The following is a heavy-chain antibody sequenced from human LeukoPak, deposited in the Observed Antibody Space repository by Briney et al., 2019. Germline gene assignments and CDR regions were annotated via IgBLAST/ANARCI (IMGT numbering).Heavy chain of an antibody. CDR3: ARFHYCGGDCPGFDY. CDR1: GFTFSSYW. Sequence: GGSLRLSCAASGFTFSSYWMHWVRQAPGKGLLWVSRINSDGSSTSYADSVKGRFTISRDNAKNTLYLQMNSLRAEDTAVYYCARFHYCGGDCPGFDYWRQRTPVTVSS. V-gene: IGHV3-74*01. CDR2: INSDGSST. J-gene: IGHJ4*02. D-gene: IGHD2-21*02.